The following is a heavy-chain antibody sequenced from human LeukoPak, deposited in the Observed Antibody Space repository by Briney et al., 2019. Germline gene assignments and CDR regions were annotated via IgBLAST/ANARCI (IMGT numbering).Heavy chain of an antibody. CDR3: AREWNSRATFDY. D-gene: IGHD1-1*01. CDR2: IHSSGNYI. Sequence: GGSLRLSCRASASGDDFTSHSMNWVRQAPGKGLEWISYIHSSGNYIFDAASVKGRFTVSRDNARNSLYLQMNSLRVEDTAMYYCAREWNSRATFDYWGQGTLVTLSS. V-gene: IGHV3-21*05. J-gene: IGHJ4*02. CDR1: ASGDDFTSHS.